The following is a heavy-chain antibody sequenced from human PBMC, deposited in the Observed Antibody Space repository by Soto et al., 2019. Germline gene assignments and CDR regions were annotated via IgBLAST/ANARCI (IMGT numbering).Heavy chain of an antibody. CDR3: TTDRSFYSDSSIN. D-gene: IGHD3-22*01. CDR2: ISGSGNNK. CDR1: GFTFNTYG. J-gene: IGHJ4*02. V-gene: IGHV3-23*01. Sequence: EVQLLESGGGLVQPGGSLRLSCVASGFTFNTYGMNWVRQAPGKGLEWVAGISGSGNNKYYTDSAKGRFTISRDNSRDILYLQMDSLRAEDTAVYYCTTDRSFYSDSSINWGQGTLVTVSS.